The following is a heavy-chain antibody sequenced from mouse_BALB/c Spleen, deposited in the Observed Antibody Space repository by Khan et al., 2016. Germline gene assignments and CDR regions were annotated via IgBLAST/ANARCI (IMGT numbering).Heavy chain of an antibody. D-gene: IGHD1-1*01. V-gene: IGHV9-3-1*01. J-gene: IGHJ4*01. Sequence: QIQLVQSGPELKKPGETVKISCKASGYTFTNYGMNWVKQAPGKGLKWMGWINTYTGEPTYADDFKGRFAFSLETSASTAYLQINNLKNEDTATYFCARWDYGSSYAMDYWGQGTSVTVSS. CDR1: GYTFTNYG. CDR2: INTYTGEP. CDR3: ARWDYGSSYAMDY.